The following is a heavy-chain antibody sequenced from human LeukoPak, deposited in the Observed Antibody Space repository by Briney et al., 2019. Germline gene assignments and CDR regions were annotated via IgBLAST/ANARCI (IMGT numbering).Heavy chain of an antibody. CDR2: ISTTSLNT. V-gene: IGHV3-23*01. D-gene: IGHD3-16*01. CDR1: GFTFSSYA. CDR3: AKAAWGSTGIYYFGY. J-gene: IGHJ4*02. Sequence: PGGSLRLSCAASGFTFSSYAMNWVRQAPGKGLQWVSVISTTSLNTYYADSVKGRFTISRDNSKNTLDLQMSSLRVDDTAVYYCAKAAWGSTGIYYFGYWGQGTLVTVSS.